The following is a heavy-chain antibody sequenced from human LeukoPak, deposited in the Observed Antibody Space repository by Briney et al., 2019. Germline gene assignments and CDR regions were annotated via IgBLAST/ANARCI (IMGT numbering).Heavy chain of an antibody. CDR3: ARDRESSGWLDYYYGMDV. CDR2: IWYDGSNK. Sequence: GGSLRLSCAASGFTFSSYGMHWVRQAPGKGLEWVAVIWYDGSNKYYADSVKGRFTISRDNSKNTLYMQMTSLRAEDTAVYYCARDRESSGWLDYYYGMDVWGQGTTVTVSS. D-gene: IGHD6-19*01. V-gene: IGHV3-33*01. CDR1: GFTFSSYG. J-gene: IGHJ6*02.